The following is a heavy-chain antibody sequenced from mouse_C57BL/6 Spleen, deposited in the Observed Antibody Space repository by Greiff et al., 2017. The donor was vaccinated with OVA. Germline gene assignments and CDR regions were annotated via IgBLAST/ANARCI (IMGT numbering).Heavy chain of an antibody. CDR3: TREIYGNYPFAY. V-gene: IGHV5-9-1*02. CDR1: GFTFSSYA. D-gene: IGHD2-1*01. Sequence: EVHLVESGEGLVKPGGSLKLSCAASGFTFSSYAMSWVRQTPEKRLEWVAYISSGGDYIYYADTVKGRFTISRDNARNTLYLQMSSLKSEDTAMYYCTREIYGNYPFAYWGQGTLVTVSA. CDR2: ISSGGDYI. J-gene: IGHJ3*01.